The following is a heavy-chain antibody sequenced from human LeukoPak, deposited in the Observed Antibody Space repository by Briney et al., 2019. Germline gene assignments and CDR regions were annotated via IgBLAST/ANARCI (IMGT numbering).Heavy chain of an antibody. V-gene: IGHV1-2*02. Sequence: GASVKVSCKASGYTFTGYYMHWVRQAPGQGLEWMGWINPNSGGTNYAQKFQGRVTMTRDTSISTAYMELSRLRSDDTAVYHCARGSPYYYDSSGSKSTYYYGMDVWGQGTTVTVSS. D-gene: IGHD3-22*01. CDR1: GYTFTGYY. J-gene: IGHJ6*02. CDR3: ARGSPYYYDSSGSKSTYYYGMDV. CDR2: INPNSGGT.